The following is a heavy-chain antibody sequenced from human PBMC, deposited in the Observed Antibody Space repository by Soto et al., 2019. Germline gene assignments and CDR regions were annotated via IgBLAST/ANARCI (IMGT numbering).Heavy chain of an antibody. CDR3: ARHPLCYDILTGYRSHYYYYMDV. Sequence: SETLSLTCTVSGGSISSYYWSWIRQPPGKGLEWIGYIYYSGSTNYNPSLKSRVTISVDTSKNQFSLKLSSVTAADTAVYYCARHPLCYDILTGYRSHYYYYMDVWGKGTTVTVSS. V-gene: IGHV4-59*08. D-gene: IGHD3-9*01. CDR1: GGSISSYY. J-gene: IGHJ6*03. CDR2: IYYSGST.